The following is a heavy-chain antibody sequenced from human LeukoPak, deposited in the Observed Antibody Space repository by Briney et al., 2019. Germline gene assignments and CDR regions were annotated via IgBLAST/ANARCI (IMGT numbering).Heavy chain of an antibody. J-gene: IGHJ4*02. CDR2: INPNSGGT. V-gene: IGHV1-2*02. CDR1: GYTFTGYY. CDR3: ARGSTVRTYYDFWSGYYTGDY. Sequence: ASVKVSCKASGYTFTGYYMHWVRQAPGQGLEWMGWINPNSGGTNYAQKFQGRVTMTRDTSISTAYMELSRLRSEDTAVYYCARGSTVRTYYDFWSGYYTGDYWGQGTLVTVSS. D-gene: IGHD3-3*01.